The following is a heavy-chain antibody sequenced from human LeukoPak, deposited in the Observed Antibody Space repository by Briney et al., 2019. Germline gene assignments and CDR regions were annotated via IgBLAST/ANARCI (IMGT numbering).Heavy chain of an antibody. V-gene: IGHV3-7*01. CDR1: GFTFSRDW. Sequence: GGSLRLSCAAPGFTFSRDWMSSVRQAPGKGLEWVANIKQDGSEKYYVDSVKGRFTISRDNAKNSLYLQMNSLRAEDTAVYYCARTDDLWSGYGFYYYMNVGGKGTTVTVSS. D-gene: IGHD3-3*01. CDR3: ARTDDLWSGYGFYYYMNV. J-gene: IGHJ6*03. CDR2: IKQDGSEK.